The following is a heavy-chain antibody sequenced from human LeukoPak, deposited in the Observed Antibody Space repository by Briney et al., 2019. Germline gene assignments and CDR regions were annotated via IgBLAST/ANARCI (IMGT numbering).Heavy chain of an antibody. Sequence: PGGSLRLSCAASGFTFSSYSMNWVRQAPGKGLEWVSSISSSSSYIYYADSVKGRFTISRDNAKNSLYLQMNSLRAEDTAVYYCARDRESSSPIDYWGQGTLVTVSS. CDR2: ISSSSSYI. J-gene: IGHJ4*02. V-gene: IGHV3-21*01. CDR1: GFTFSSYS. D-gene: IGHD6-13*01. CDR3: ARDRESSSPIDY.